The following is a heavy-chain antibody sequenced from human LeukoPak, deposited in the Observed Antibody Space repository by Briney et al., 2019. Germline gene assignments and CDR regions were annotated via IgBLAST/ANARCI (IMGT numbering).Heavy chain of an antibody. D-gene: IGHD2/OR15-2a*01. CDR1: GYTFTSYG. CDR2: ISAYNGNT. V-gene: IGHV1-18*01. CDR3: AXXXXXXYFPEKRIDP. Sequence: ASVKVSCKASGYTFTSYGISWVRQAPGQGLEWMGWISAYNGNTNYAQKLQGRVTMTTDTSTSTAYMELRSLRSDDTAVYYCAXXXXXXYFPEKRIDPWGQGTLVTVSS. J-gene: IGHJ5*02.